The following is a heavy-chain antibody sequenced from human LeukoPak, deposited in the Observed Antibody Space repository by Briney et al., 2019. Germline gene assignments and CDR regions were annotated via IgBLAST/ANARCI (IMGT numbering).Heavy chain of an antibody. Sequence: ASVKVSCKASGYTFTNYGISWVRQAPGQGRELMGWISGYNGNTNYVQKLRGRVTMTTDTSTSTAYMELRSLRSDDTAVYYCARDSLYSSGTDGFDPWGQGTLVTVSS. CDR2: ISGYNGNT. V-gene: IGHV1-18*04. CDR1: GYTFTNYG. D-gene: IGHD6-19*01. CDR3: ARDSLYSSGTDGFDP. J-gene: IGHJ5*02.